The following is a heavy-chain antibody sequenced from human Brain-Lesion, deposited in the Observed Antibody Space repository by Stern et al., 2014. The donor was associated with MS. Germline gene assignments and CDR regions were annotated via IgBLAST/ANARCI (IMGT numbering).Heavy chain of an antibody. V-gene: IGHV1-2*02. CDR1: GYIFTGYY. D-gene: IGHD3-3*01. Sequence: QDQLVQSGAEVKKPGASVKVSCKTSGYIFTGYYIHWVRQAPGQGLEWMAWINPTTGGTKYAQKFQGRVTMSRDTSISTAYVELSSLTSDDTAVYYCARDQRGITIFGVVTDYYYLGMDVWGQGTTVTVSS. CDR3: ARDQRGITIFGVVTDYYYLGMDV. J-gene: IGHJ6*02. CDR2: INPTTGGT.